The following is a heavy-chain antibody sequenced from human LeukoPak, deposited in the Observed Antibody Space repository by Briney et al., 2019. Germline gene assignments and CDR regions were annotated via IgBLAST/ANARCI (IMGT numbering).Heavy chain of an antibody. Sequence: GGSLRLSCAASGFTVSSNYMSWVRQAPGKGLEWVSVIYSGGSTYYADSVKGRFTISRDNSKNTLYLQMNSLRAEDTAVYYCAREEKNYYYGMDVWGQGTTVTVSS. CDR2: IYSGGST. V-gene: IGHV3-53*01. J-gene: IGHJ6*02. CDR3: AREEKNYYYGMDV. D-gene: IGHD5-24*01. CDR1: GFTVSSNY.